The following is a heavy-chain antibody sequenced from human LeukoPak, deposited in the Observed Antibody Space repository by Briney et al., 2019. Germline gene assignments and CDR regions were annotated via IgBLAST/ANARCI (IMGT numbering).Heavy chain of an antibody. J-gene: IGHJ4*02. D-gene: IGHD6-19*01. CDR3: ASAGYSSGRYYFDY. V-gene: IGHV1-69*04. CDR1: GYTFTSYG. CDR2: IIPILGIA. Sequence: ASVKVSCKASGYTFTSYGISWVRQAPGQGLEWMGRIIPILGIANYAQKFQGRVTITADKSTSTAYMELSSLRSEDTAVYYCASAGYSSGRYYFDYWGQGTLVTVSS.